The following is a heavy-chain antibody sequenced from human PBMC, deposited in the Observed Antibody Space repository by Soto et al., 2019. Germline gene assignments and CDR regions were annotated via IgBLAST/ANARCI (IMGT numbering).Heavy chain of an antibody. CDR2: IYNSATT. CDR3: GRVVMAATRLPDFDY. D-gene: IGHD2-15*01. V-gene: IGHV4-39*01. Sequence: PSETLSLTCTVSGGSVNSPNNYWGWIRQPPGKGLEGIGSIYNSATTYYNPTLKTRVTISADTSRNQFSLNLRSVTAADTAMYYCGRVVMAATRLPDFDYWGQGALVTVSS. J-gene: IGHJ4*02. CDR1: GGSVNSPNNY.